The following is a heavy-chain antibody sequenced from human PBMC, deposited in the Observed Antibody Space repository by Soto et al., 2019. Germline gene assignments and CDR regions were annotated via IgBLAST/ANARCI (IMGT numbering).Heavy chain of an antibody. CDR1: GFTFSSYG. D-gene: IGHD4-17*01. CDR2: IWYDGSNK. Sequence: GGSLRLSCAASGFTFSSYGMHWVRQAPGKGLEWVAVIWYDGSNKYYADSVKGRFTISRDNSKNTLYLQMNSLRAEDTAVYYWARDKMADYGDYEDYYYYGMDVWGQGTTVTVSS. CDR3: ARDKMADYGDYEDYYYYGMDV. V-gene: IGHV3-33*01. J-gene: IGHJ6*02.